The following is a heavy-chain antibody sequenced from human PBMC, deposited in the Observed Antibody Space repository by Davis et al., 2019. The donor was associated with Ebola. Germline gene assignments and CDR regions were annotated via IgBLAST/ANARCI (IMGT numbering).Heavy chain of an antibody. D-gene: IGHD2-2*01. Sequence: SVKVSCKASGGTFSSYTISWVRQAPGQGLEWMGGIIPIFGTANYAQKFQGRVTITADKSTSTAYMELSSLRSEDTAVYYYAGNVPAAYYWGQGTLVTVSS. CDR1: GGTFSSYT. CDR2: IIPIFGTA. CDR3: AGNVPAAYY. J-gene: IGHJ4*02. V-gene: IGHV1-69*06.